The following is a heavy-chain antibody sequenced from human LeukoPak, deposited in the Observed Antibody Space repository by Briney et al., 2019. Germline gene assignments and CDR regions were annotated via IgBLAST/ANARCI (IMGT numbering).Heavy chain of an antibody. CDR2: IYTSGST. CDR3: TTQLGLLAGLDS. D-gene: IGHD6-19*01. CDR1: GGSISSGSYY. V-gene: IGHV4-61*02. J-gene: IGHJ4*02. Sequence: SETLSLTCTVSGGSISSGSYYWTWIRQPAGKGLEWIGRIYTSGSTNYNPSLRSRVTISLDTSNNQFSLYLHSVTAADTAVYYCTTQLGLLAGLDSWGQGTRVTASS.